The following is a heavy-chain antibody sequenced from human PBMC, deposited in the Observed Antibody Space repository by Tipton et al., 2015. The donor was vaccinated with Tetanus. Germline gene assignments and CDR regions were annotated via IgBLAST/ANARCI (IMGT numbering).Heavy chain of an antibody. CDR3: ARHSSLKALNY. Sequence: GLVKPSETLSLTCGVFGDYLSDYYWTWVRQPPGKGLEWIGEIHRGGSTNYNPSLKSRVSMSVDTAKNRFSLTLTSVTAADTAVYYCARHSSLKALNYWGQGTLVTASS. V-gene: IGHV4-34*01. CDR2: IHRGGST. D-gene: IGHD3-9*01. CDR1: GDYLSDYY. J-gene: IGHJ4*02.